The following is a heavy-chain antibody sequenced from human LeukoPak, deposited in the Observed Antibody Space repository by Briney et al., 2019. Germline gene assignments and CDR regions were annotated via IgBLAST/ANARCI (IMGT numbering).Heavy chain of an antibody. J-gene: IGHJ5*02. CDR3: ARARITMVRGVIWWFDP. D-gene: IGHD3-10*01. Sequence: SETRSLTCAVYGGSFSGYHWSWIRQPPGKGLEWIGEINHSGSPNYNPSLKSRVTISVDTSKNQFSLKLSSVTAADTAVYYCARARITMVRGVIWWFDPWGQGTLVTVSS. V-gene: IGHV4-34*01. CDR1: GGSFSGYH. CDR2: INHSGSP.